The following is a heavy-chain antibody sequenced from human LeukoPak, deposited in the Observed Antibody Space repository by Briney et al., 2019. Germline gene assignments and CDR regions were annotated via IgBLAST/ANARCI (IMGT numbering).Heavy chain of an antibody. D-gene: IGHD4-17*01. CDR3: ARTTVVTPAIDY. J-gene: IGHJ4*02. V-gene: IGHV4-39*01. Sequence: PSETPSLTCTVSGGSISSSSYYWGWIRQPPGQGLEWIGSIYYSGSTYYNPSLKSRVTISVDTSKNQFSLKLSSVTAADTAVYYCARTTVVTPAIDYWGQGTLVTVSS. CDR1: GGSISSSSYY. CDR2: IYYSGST.